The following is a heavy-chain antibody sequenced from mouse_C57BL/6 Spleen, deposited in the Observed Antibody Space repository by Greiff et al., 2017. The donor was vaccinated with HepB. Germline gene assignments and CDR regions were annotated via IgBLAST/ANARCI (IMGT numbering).Heavy chain of an antibody. CDR3: ATPYYYGSSYDGWYFDV. CDR1: GFSLTSYG. CDR2: IWSGGST. Sequence: VQRVESGPGLVQPSQSLSITCTVSGFSLTSYGVHWVRQSPGKGLEWLGVIWSGGSTDYNAAFISRLSISKDNSKSQVFFKMNSLQADDTAIYYCATPYYYGSSYDGWYFDVWGTGTTVTVSS. V-gene: IGHV2-2*01. J-gene: IGHJ1*03. D-gene: IGHD1-1*01.